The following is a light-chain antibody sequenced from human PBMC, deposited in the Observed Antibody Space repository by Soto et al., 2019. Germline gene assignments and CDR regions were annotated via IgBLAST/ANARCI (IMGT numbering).Light chain of an antibody. V-gene: IGKV1-5*03. J-gene: IGKJ1*01. CDR2: KAS. CDR3: QQYSSYSWT. CDR1: QSISSW. Sequence: DIQMTQSPSTLSASVGDRVTSTCRASQSISSWLAWYQQKPGKAPKLLIYKASSLESGVPSRFSGRGSGTEFTLTISSLQPDDFATYDCQQYSSYSWTFGQGTKVEIK.